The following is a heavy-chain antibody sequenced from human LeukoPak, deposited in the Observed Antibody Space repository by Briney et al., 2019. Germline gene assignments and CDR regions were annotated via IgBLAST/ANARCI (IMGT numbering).Heavy chain of an antibody. J-gene: IGHJ4*02. V-gene: IGHV4-4*07. CDR2: IYTSGST. CDR1: GGSISSYY. CDR3: AREEVTIFGVVSED. Sequence: PSETLSLTCTVSGGSISSYYWSWIRQSAGKGLEWIGRIYTSGSTNYNPSLKSRVTMSVDTSKNQFSLKLSSVTAADTAVYYCAREEVTIFGVVSEDWGQGTLVTVSS. D-gene: IGHD3-3*01.